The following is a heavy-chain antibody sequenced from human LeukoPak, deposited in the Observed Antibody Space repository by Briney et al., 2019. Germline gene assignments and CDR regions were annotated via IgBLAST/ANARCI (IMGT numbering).Heavy chain of an antibody. D-gene: IGHD4-17*01. CDR2: IRGSGGST. CDR3: VKQGESYGDSVVDY. J-gene: IGHJ4*02. CDR1: GFTFGSYA. V-gene: IGHV3-23*01. Sequence: GGSLRLSCAASGFTFGSYAMSWVRPAAGKGLDWDSAIRGSGGSTHYADSVKGRFTISRDNSKNTLYLQMNSLRAEDTAVYYCVKQGESYGDSVVDYWGQGTLVTVSS.